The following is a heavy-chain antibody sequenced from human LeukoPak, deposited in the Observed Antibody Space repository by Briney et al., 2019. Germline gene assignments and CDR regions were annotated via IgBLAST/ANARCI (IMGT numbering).Heavy chain of an antibody. Sequence: PGGSLRLSCAASGFTFSSYSFSWVRQAPGKGLEWVSFISSHPGYINYADSVKGRFTISSDNAKNSLYLQMSSLRAEDTAVYYCARDTVFGVVIPYSFDYWGQGILVTVSS. CDR3: ARDTVFGVVIPYSFDY. CDR2: ISSHPGYI. D-gene: IGHD3-3*01. CDR1: GFTFSSYS. V-gene: IGHV3-21*01. J-gene: IGHJ4*02.